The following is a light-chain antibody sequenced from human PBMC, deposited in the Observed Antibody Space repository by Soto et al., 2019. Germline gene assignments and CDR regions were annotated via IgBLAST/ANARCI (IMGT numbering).Light chain of an antibody. CDR3: SSYTPRIPHV. V-gene: IGLV2-14*03. J-gene: IGLJ3*02. Sequence: QSALTQPASVSGSPGQSITISCTGTSSDVGGHDYVSWYQQLPGKAPKLMIYGDSNRPSGVSKRFSGSKSGNTASLTISGLQAEDEADYYCSSYTPRIPHVFGGGTKLTVL. CDR2: GDS. CDR1: SSDVGGHDY.